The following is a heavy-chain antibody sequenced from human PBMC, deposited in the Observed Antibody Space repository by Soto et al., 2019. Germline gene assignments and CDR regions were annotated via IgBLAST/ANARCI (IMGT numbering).Heavy chain of an antibody. J-gene: IGHJ5*02. CDR3: ARSSRQLHPAFFWFDP. V-gene: IGHV1-69*13. Sequence: GASVKVSCKASGGTFSSYAISWVRQAPGQGLEWMGGIIPIFGTANYAQKFQGRVTITADESTSTAYMELSSLRSEDTAVYYCARSSRQLHPAFFWFDPWGQGTLVTVSS. D-gene: IGHD2-2*01. CDR2: IIPIFGTA. CDR1: GGTFSSYA.